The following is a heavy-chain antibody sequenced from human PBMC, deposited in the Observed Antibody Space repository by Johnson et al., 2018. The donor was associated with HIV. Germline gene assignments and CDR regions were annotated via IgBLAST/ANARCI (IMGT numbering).Heavy chain of an antibody. CDR1: GFTFSSYD. D-gene: IGHD1-26*01. Sequence: EVHLVESGGGLVQPGGSLRLSCVASGFTFSSYDMHWVRQATGKGLEWVSGIGTAGDTYYPGSVKGRFTISRENAKNSLYLQMNSLRVGDTAVYYCVRGGATSYDAFDIWGQGTMVTVSS. V-gene: IGHV3-13*01. CDR3: VRGGATSYDAFDI. J-gene: IGHJ3*02. CDR2: IGTAGDT.